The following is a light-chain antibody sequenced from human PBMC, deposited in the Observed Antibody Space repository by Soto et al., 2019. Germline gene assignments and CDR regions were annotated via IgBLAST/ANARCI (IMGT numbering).Light chain of an antibody. J-gene: IGKJ1*01. CDR3: QQYNNWPRT. CDR2: GAS. V-gene: IGKV3-15*01. Sequence: EIVMPQSPATLSVSPGERATLSCRASQSVSSNLAWYQQRPGQAPRLLIYGASARASGLPARFSGSGSGTEFTLTISSLQTEDFAVYYCQQYNNWPRTFGQGNKVEIK. CDR1: QSVSSN.